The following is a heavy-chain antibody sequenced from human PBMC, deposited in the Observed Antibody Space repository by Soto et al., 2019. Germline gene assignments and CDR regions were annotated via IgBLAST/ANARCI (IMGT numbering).Heavy chain of an antibody. Sequence: SETLSLTCSVSVGSINSYWWSWIRQPAGKGLEWIGRVYSSATADYNPSLNSRATLSVETSKNQFSLKLSSVTAADTAVYYCARDIGSYAYGEGYWGQGIQVTVSS. CDR1: VGSINSYW. CDR3: ARDIGSYAYGEGY. J-gene: IGHJ4*02. D-gene: IGHD3-10*01. V-gene: IGHV4-4*07. CDR2: VYSSATA.